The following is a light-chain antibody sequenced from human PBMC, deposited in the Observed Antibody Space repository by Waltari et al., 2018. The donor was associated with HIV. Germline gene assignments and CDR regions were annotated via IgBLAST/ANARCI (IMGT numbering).Light chain of an antibody. V-gene: IGLV2-11*01. CDR1: SSDVGGYDY. CDR2: DVG. Sequence: QSDLTQPRSVSGSPGQTVTISCTGTSSDVGGYDYVSWFQQHPDKAPKLIIYDVGQRPSGVPDRFSGSKSGNTAFLTISGLQAEDEADYYCCSYAGTYTYVFGSGTEVTAL. J-gene: IGLJ1*01. CDR3: CSYAGTYTYV.